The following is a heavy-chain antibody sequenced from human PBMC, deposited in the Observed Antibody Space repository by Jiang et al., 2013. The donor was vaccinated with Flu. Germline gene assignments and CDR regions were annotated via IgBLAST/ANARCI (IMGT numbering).Heavy chain of an antibody. V-gene: IGHV1-69*04. D-gene: IGHD3-22*01. CDR3: ARDLGDYYDSSGYSPGFDY. Sequence: GAEVKKPGSSVKVSCKASGGTFSSYAISWVRQAPGQGLEWMGRIIPILGIANYAQKFQGRVTITADKSTSTAYMELSSLRSEDTAVYYCARDLGDYYDSSGYSPGFDYWGQGTLVTV. CDR1: GGTFSSYA. CDR2: IIPILGIA. J-gene: IGHJ4*02.